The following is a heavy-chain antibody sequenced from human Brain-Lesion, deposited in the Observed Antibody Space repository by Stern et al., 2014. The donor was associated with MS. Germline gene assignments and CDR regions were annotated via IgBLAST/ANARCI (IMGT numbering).Heavy chain of an antibody. D-gene: IGHD2-2*01. CDR2: IFNSGST. CDR3: ARGRVVPGFQYYATDV. V-gene: IGHV4-61*02. Sequence: VQLVESGPGLVKPSQTLSLSCTVSGGSISSGGYYWSWIRQPAGKGLEWIGRIFNSGSTSYNPSPKSRVTISIDTSKNQFSPRLNSMTAADTAVYYCARGRVVPGFQYYATDVWGQGTTVIVSS. CDR1: GGSISSGGYY. J-gene: IGHJ6*02.